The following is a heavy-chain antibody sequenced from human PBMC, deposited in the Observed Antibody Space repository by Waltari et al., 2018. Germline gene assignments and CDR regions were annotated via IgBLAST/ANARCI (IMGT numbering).Heavy chain of an antibody. CDR1: GGSISSSSYY. J-gene: IGHJ6*02. V-gene: IGHV4-39*07. D-gene: IGHD2-21*01. CDR3: ARDCGGDCYWPYYYYGMDV. Sequence: QLQLQESGPGLVKPSGTLSLTCTVSGGSISSSSYYWGWIRQPPGKGLEWIGSIYYSGSTYYNPSLKSRVTISVDTSKNQFSLKLSSVTAADTAVYYCARDCGGDCYWPYYYYGMDVWGQGTTVTVSS. CDR2: IYYSGST.